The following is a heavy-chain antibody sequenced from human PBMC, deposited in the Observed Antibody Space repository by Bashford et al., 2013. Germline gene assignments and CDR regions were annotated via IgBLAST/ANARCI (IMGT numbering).Heavy chain of an antibody. CDR1: GYSFIHHY. CDR2: INPNSGVT. V-gene: IGHV1-2*02. Sequence: ASVKVSCKSSGYSFIHHYMHWVRQAPGQGLEWMGWINPNSGVTNFAQNFQGRVTITRDTATTTAYMELSTLRSDDTAVYYCARAGWSGTWYPWYFDYWGQGTVVTVSS. CDR3: ARAGWSGTWYPWYFDY. J-gene: IGHJ4*03. D-gene: IGHD6-13*01.